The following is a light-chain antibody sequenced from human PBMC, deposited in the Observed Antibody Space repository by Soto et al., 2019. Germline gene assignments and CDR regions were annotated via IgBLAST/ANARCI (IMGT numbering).Light chain of an antibody. CDR1: QSVSSSY. J-gene: IGKJ1*01. CDR2: DAS. CDR3: QQYGSTPRT. Sequence: EIVLTQSPGTLSVSPVDRVTLSFRASQSVSSSYLAWYQQKPGQAPRLLIYDASRRATGIPDRFSGSGSGTDFTLTISRLEPEDFAVYYCQQYGSTPRTFGQGTKVDIK. V-gene: IGKV3-20*01.